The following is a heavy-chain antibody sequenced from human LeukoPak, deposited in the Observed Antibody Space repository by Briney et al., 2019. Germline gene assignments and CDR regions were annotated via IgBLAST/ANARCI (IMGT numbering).Heavy chain of an antibody. CDR1: GVSVSSGGFS. J-gene: IGHJ5*02. D-gene: IGHD4-17*01. V-gene: IGHV4-30-2*01. CDR3: ASTNDFGDYVGA. CDR2: MYHGGST. Sequence: SETLSLTCAVSGVSVSSGGFSWSWIRQPPGKGLEWIGYMYHGGSTYYNPSLESRVTISVDRSKNQFYLKLSSVTAADTAVYYCASTNDFGDYVGAWGQGTLVTVSS.